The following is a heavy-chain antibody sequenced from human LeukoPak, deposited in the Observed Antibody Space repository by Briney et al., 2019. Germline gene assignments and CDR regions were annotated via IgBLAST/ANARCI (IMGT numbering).Heavy chain of an antibody. CDR3: ARDSPITGSFYYYMDV. V-gene: IGHV3-48*03. CDR2: ISSGGNNI. D-gene: IGHD1-20*01. CDR1: GFTFSSYE. J-gene: IGHJ6*03. Sequence: PGGSLRLSCAASGFTFSSYEMNWVCQAPGKGLEWVSYISSGGNNIYYADSVKGRFTISRDNAKNSLYLQMSSLGAEDTAVYYCARDSPITGSFYYYMDVWGKGTTVTVSS.